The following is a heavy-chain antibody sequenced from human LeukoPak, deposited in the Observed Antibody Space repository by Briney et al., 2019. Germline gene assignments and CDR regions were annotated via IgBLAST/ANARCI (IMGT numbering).Heavy chain of an antibody. CDR1: GFTVSSNY. V-gene: IGHV3-53*01. D-gene: IGHD7-27*01. Sequence: GGSLRLSCAASGFTVSSNYMSWVRQAPGKGLEWVSVIYSGGSTYYADSVKGRFTISRDNPKNTLYLQMNSLRAEDTAVYYCARGPRTGRSPMDVWGKGTTVTVSS. CDR3: ARGPRTGRSPMDV. CDR2: IYSGGST. J-gene: IGHJ6*03.